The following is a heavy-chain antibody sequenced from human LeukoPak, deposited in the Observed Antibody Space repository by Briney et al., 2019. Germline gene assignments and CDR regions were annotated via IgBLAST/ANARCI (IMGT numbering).Heavy chain of an antibody. V-gene: IGHV3-30*04. CDR2: ISYDGSNK. J-gene: IGHJ4*02. CDR1: GFTFSSYA. Sequence: GGSLRLSCAASGFTFSSYAMHWVRQAPGKGLEWVAVISYDGSNKYYADSVKGRFTISRDNSKNTLYLQMNSLRAEDTAVYYCASAVAATPPRDYWGQGTLVTVSS. D-gene: IGHD2-15*01. CDR3: ASAVAATPPRDY.